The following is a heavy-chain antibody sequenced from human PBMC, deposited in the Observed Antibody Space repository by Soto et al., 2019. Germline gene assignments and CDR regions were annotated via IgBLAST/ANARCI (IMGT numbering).Heavy chain of an antibody. V-gene: IGHV1-69*13. CDR3: AREIGYCTNGVCGYYYGMDV. J-gene: IGHJ6*02. CDR2: IIPIFGTA. Sequence: SVKVSCKASGGTFSSYAISWVRQAPGQGLEWMGGIIPIFGTANYAQKFQGRVTITADESTSTAYMELSSLRSEDTAVYYCAREIGYCTNGVCGYYYGMDVWGQGTTVTVSS. D-gene: IGHD2-8*01. CDR1: GGTFSSYA.